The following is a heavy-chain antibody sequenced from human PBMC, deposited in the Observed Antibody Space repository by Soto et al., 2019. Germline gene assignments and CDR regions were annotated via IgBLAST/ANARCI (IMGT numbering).Heavy chain of an antibody. D-gene: IGHD3-10*01. J-gene: IGHJ4*02. CDR1: GYTFTSYG. V-gene: IGHV1-18*01. CDR2: ISAYNGNT. Sequence: QVQLVQSGAEVKKPGASVKVSCKASGYTFTSYGISWVRQAPGQGLEWMGWISAYNGNTNYAQKLQGRGTMTTDTSTCKGNMELRSLRSDDTAVYYWARILVAGLGIYYTDYWGKGPMVPVSS. CDR3: ARILVAGLGIYYTDY.